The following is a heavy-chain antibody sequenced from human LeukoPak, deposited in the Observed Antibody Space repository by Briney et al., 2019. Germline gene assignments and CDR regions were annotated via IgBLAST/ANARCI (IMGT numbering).Heavy chain of an antibody. CDR2: FDPDDGET. J-gene: IGHJ5*02. Sequence: GASVKVSCKASGYTFTSYGISWVRRAPGKGLEGMGSFDPDDGETIYAQKFQGRLSMTEDTSAATAYMELSSLRSEDTAVYFCAAERELISWGQGTLVTVSS. D-gene: IGHD1-26*01. CDR1: GYTFTSYG. CDR3: AAERELIS. V-gene: IGHV1-24*01.